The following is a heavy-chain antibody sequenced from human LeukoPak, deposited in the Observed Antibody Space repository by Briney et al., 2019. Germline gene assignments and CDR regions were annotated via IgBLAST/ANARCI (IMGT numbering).Heavy chain of an antibody. J-gene: IGHJ6*02. CDR2: IIPILGIA. D-gene: IGHD3-10*01. V-gene: IGHV1-69*04. CDR1: GGTFSSYA. CDR3: ARDGGSGSYGMDV. Sequence: LVKVSCKASGGTFSSYAISWVRQAPGQGLEWMGRIIPILGIANYAQKFQGRVTITADKSTSTAYMELSSLRSEDTAVYYCARDGGSGSYGMDVWGQGTTVTVSS.